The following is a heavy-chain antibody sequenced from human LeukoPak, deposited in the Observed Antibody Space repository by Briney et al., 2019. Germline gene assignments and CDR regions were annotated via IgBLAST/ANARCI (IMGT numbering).Heavy chain of an antibody. D-gene: IGHD5-12*01. CDR2: IWYDGSNK. Sequence: GRSLRLSCAASGFTFSSYGMHWVPQAPGKGLEWVAVIWYDGSNKYYADSVKGRFTISRDNSKNTLYLQMNSLRAEDTAVYYCAKDDSGYDSGITDYWGQGTLVTVSS. J-gene: IGHJ4*02. CDR3: AKDDSGYDSGITDY. CDR1: GFTFSSYG. V-gene: IGHV3-33*06.